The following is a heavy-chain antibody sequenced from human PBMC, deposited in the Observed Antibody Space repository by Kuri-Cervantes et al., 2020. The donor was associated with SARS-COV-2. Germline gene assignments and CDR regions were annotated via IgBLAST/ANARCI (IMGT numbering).Heavy chain of an antibody. Sequence: GESLKISCAASGFTFDDYGMSWVRQAPGKGLEWVSGINWNGGSTGYADSVKGRFTISRDNSKNTLYLQMNSLRAEDTAVYYCARDYASRRGGFDPWGQGTLVIVSS. CDR2: INWNGGST. CDR3: ARDYASRRGGFDP. D-gene: IGHD3-16*01. V-gene: IGHV3-20*04. CDR1: GFTFDDYG. J-gene: IGHJ5*02.